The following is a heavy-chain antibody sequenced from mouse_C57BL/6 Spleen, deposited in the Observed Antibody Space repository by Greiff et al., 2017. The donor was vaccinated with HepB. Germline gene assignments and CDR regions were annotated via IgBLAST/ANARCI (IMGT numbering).Heavy chain of an antibody. V-gene: IGHV5-17*01. CDR1: GFTFSDYG. D-gene: IGHD2-2*01. Sequence: EVQLQESGGGLVKPGGSLKLSCAASGFTFSDYGMHWVRQAPEKGLEWVAYISSGSSTIYYADTVKGRFTISRDNAKNTLFLQMTSLRSEDTAMYYCARTGYGSAMDYWGQGTSVTVSS. J-gene: IGHJ4*01. CDR3: ARTGYGSAMDY. CDR2: ISSGSSTI.